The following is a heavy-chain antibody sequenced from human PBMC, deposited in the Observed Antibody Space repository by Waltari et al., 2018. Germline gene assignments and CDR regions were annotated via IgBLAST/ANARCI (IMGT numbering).Heavy chain of an antibody. Sequence: QLQLQESGPGLVKPSETLSLSCTVSGDSISSTSYNWGWIRQPPGKGLEWIGSIYYFQYTVATYRSPSLKSRVTISVDTSKNQFSLKLNSVTAADTAVYYCVRDLHYCSRNNCYFDYWGQGTLVTVSS. CDR1: GDSISSTSYN. CDR2: IYYFQYTVAT. CDR3: VRDLHYCSRNNCYFDY. J-gene: IGHJ4*02. D-gene: IGHD2-2*01. V-gene: IGHV4-39*07.